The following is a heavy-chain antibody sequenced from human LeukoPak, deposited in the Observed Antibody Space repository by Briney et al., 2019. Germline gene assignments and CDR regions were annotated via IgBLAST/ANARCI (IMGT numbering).Heavy chain of an antibody. CDR3: ARDVNGFYYFDY. CDR2: IYTSGST. D-gene: IGHD2-8*01. Sequence: SETLSLTCTVSGGSISSGSYYWSWIRQPAGKGLEWIGRIYTSGSTNYNPSLKSRVTISVDTSKNQFSLKLSSVTAADTAVYYCARDVNGFYYFDYWGQGTLVTVSS. CDR1: GGSISSGSYY. V-gene: IGHV4-61*02. J-gene: IGHJ4*02.